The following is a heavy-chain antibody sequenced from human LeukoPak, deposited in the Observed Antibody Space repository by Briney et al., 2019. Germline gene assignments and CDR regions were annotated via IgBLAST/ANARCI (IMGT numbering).Heavy chain of an antibody. CDR1: GFTFSIYS. J-gene: IGHJ3*02. CDR2: ISSSSSYI. Sequence: PGGSLRLSCAASGFTFSIYSMNWVRQAPGKGLEWVSSISSSSSYIYYADSVKGRFTISRDNAKNSLYLQMNSLRAEDTAVYYCARDLYYYDSSGYYYSAFDIWGQGTMVTVSS. V-gene: IGHV3-21*01. D-gene: IGHD3-22*01. CDR3: ARDLYYYDSSGYYYSAFDI.